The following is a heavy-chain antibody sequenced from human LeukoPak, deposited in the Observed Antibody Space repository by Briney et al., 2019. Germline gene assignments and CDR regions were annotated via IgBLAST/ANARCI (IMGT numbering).Heavy chain of an antibody. J-gene: IGHJ4*02. CDR2: IYYSGST. CDR1: GGSLSSYY. V-gene: IGHV4-59*01. D-gene: IGHD6-13*01. CDR3: ARDLYSSSWYYFDY. Sequence: SETLSLTCTVSGGSLSSYYWSWIRQPPGKGLEWIGYIYYSGSTNYHPSLKSRVTISLDTSKNQFSLKLSSVTAADTAVYYCARDLYSSSWYYFDYWGQGTLVTVSS.